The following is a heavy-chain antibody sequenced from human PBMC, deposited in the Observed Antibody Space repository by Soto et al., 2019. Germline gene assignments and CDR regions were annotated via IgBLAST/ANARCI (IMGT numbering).Heavy chain of an antibody. D-gene: IGHD3-10*01. J-gene: IGHJ4*02. CDR2: IYSSGST. CDR3: ARDLGSGTNYFDY. V-gene: IGHV4-59*01. CDR1: GGSIGYNY. Sequence: SETLSLTXTVSGGSIGYNYWSWIRQSPGRGLEWIGYIYSSGSTKYSPSLKSRVTISLDTSKNQFSLKLRSVTPADTALYYCARDLGSGTNYFDYWGQGALVTVS.